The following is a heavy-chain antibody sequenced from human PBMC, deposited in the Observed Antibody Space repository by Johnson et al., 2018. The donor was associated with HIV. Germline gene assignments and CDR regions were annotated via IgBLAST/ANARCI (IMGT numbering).Heavy chain of an antibody. V-gene: IGHV3-30*14. Sequence: VESGGGVVQPGRSLRLSCAASGFTFSSYAMHWVRQAPGKGLEWVAVISYDGSNKYYADSVKGRFTISRDNSKNTLYLQMNSLRAEDTAVYYCARDSGTTRLSAFDIWGQGTMVTVSS. CDR3: ARDSGTTRLSAFDI. J-gene: IGHJ3*02. CDR1: GFTFSSYA. D-gene: IGHD1-7*01. CDR2: ISYDGSNK.